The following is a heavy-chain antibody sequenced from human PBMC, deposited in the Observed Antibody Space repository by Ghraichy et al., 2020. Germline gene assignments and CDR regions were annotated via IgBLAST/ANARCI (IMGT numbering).Heavy chain of an antibody. CDR3: AKEHVRKPGGRLEDGFDI. J-gene: IGHJ3*02. CDR1: GFSFNTYG. Sequence: LSLTCAASGFSFNTYGIHWVRQAPGKGLEWVAVISLDGSRRNYADSVKGRFTISRDNSKNTLYLQMNSLRVEDTAVYFCAKEHVRKPGGRLEDGFDIWGQGTVVTVSS. V-gene: IGHV3-30*18. CDR2: ISLDGSRR. D-gene: IGHD3-10*02.